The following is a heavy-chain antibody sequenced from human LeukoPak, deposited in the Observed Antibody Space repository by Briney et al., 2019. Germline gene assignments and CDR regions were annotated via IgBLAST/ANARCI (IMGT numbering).Heavy chain of an antibody. CDR1: GFIFSNSW. Sequence: PGGSLRLSCAASGFIFSNSWMTWVRQAPGKGLEWVANIKGDGSEKEYVESVKGRFTISRDNAKNSLYLQMNSLRAEDTAVYYCATNAGWFRLDSWGQGALVTVSS. V-gene: IGHV3-7*05. CDR2: IKGDGSEK. D-gene: IGHD2-15*01. CDR3: ATNAGWFRLDS. J-gene: IGHJ4*02.